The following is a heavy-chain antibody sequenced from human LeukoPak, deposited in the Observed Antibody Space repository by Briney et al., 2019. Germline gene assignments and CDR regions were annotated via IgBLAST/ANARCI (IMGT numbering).Heavy chain of an antibody. CDR3: AKYTYAYYYYGLDV. D-gene: IGHD5-18*01. CDR2: ISGSGGST. V-gene: IGHV3-23*01. J-gene: IGHJ6*02. CDR1: RFIFSSCA. Sequence: GGSLRLSCAASRFIFSSCAMSWVRQAPGKGLEWVSAISGSGGSTYYADSAKGRFTISRDNSKNTLYMQMNSLRAEDTAVYYCAKYTYAYYYYGLDVWGQGTTVTVSS.